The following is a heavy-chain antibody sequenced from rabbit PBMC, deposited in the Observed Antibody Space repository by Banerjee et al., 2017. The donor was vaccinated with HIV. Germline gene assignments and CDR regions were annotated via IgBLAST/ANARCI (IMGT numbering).Heavy chain of an antibody. D-gene: IGHD4-2*01. V-gene: IGHV1S45*01. CDR2: INGGSSGDT. J-gene: IGHJ4*01. Sequence: QEQLVESGGDLVKPGASLTLTCTASGFSFSASYYMYWVRQAPGKGLEWIGCINGGSSGDTYYASWAKGRFTISKTSSTTVTLQMTSLTAADTATYFCARGGAYAGDGYGTHFNLWGPGTLVTVS. CDR1: GFSFSASYY. CDR3: ARGGAYAGDGYGTHFNL.